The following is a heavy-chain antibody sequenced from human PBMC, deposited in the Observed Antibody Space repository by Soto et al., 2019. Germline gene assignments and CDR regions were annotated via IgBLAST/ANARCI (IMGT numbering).Heavy chain of an antibody. D-gene: IGHD3-10*01. V-gene: IGHV1-69*12. CDR2: IIPIFGTA. CDR3: ARELGITMVRGVIVSGGPFDY. Sequence: QVQLVQSGAEVKKPGSSVKVSCKASGGTFSSYAISWVRQAPGQGLEWMGGIIPIFGTANYAQKFQGRVTITADESTSTAYMELSSLRSEDTAVYYCARELGITMVRGVIVSGGPFDYWGQGTLVTVSS. J-gene: IGHJ4*02. CDR1: GGTFSSYA.